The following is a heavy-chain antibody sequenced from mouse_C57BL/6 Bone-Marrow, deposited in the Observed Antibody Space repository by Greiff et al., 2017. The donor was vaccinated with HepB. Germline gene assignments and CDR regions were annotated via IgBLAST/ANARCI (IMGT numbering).Heavy chain of an antibody. V-gene: IGHV1-55*01. Sequence: QVQLQQSGAELVKPGASVKMSCKASGYTFTSYWITWVKQRPGQGLEWIGDIYPGSGSTNYNEKFKSKATLTVDTSSCTAYMQLSSLTSEDSAVYYCARDGYRYYLDYWGQGTSVTVSS. CDR2: IYPGSGST. CDR1: GYTFTSYW. J-gene: IGHJ4*01. CDR3: ARDGYRYYLDY. D-gene: IGHD2-12*01.